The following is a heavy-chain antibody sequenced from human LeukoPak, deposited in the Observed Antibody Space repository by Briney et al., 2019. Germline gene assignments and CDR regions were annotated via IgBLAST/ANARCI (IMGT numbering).Heavy chain of an antibody. V-gene: IGHV3-23*01. CDR3: AKDLAGGYSNYAPLMGTDV. CDR1: GFTFSSYA. J-gene: IGHJ6*04. D-gene: IGHD4-11*01. Sequence: PGGSLRLSCAASGFTFSSYAMSWVRQAPGKGLEWVSAISGSGGSTYYADSVKGRFTISRDNSKNTLYLQMNSLRAEDTAVYYCAKDLAGGYSNYAPLMGTDVWGKGTTVTVSS. CDR2: ISGSGGST.